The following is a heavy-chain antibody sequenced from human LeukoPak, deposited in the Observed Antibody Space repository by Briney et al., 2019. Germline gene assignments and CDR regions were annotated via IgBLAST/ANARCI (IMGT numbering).Heavy chain of an antibody. Sequence: ASAKVSCKASVYTFTDNGISWVRQAPGEGLEWMGWISANSGNTIFVQKFQGRVSMTTDTSSSTAYMELRSLRSDDTAIYYCARDRDYRFDYWGQGTLVTVPS. V-gene: IGHV1-18*01. J-gene: IGHJ4*02. CDR3: ARDRDYRFDY. D-gene: IGHD5-24*01. CDR1: VYTFTDNG. CDR2: ISANSGNT.